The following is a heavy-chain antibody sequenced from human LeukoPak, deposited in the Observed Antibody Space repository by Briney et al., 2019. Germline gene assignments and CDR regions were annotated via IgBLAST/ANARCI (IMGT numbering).Heavy chain of an antibody. CDR1: GFTFSSYS. J-gene: IGHJ6*03. Sequence: GGSLRLSCAASGFTFSSYSMNWVRQAPGKGLEWVSSISSSSSYIYYADSVKGRFTISRDNAKNSLYLQMNSLRAEDTAVYYCARDGYCSSTSCYHYMDVWGKGTTVTISS. CDR3: ARDGYCSSTSCYHYMDV. CDR2: ISSSSSYI. V-gene: IGHV3-21*01. D-gene: IGHD2-2*03.